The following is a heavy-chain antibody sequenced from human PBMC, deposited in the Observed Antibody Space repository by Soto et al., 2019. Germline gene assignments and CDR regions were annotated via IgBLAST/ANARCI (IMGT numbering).Heavy chain of an antibody. CDR3: ARVPRGYSYGPGYYYYGMDV. J-gene: IGHJ6*02. CDR1: GGSFSGYY. CDR2: INHSGST. V-gene: IGHV4-34*01. Sequence: SETLSLTCAVYGGSFSGYYWSWIRQPPGKGLEWIGEINHSGSTNYNPSLKSRVTISVDTSKNQFFLKLSSVTAADTAVYYCARVPRGYSYGPGYYYYGMDVWGQGTTVTVSS. D-gene: IGHD5-18*01.